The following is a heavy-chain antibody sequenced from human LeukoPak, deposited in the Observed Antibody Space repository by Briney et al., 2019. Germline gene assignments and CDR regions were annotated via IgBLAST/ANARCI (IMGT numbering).Heavy chain of an antibody. CDR1: GFTFSNNA. J-gene: IGHJ4*02. CDR3: AKEGRQQLVSSFDY. CDR2: TSTSGGSA. D-gene: IGHD6-13*01. V-gene: IGHV3-23*01. Sequence: PGGSLRLSCAASGFTFSNNAMSWVRQAPGKGLEWVSATSTSGGSAYYADSVKGRFTISRDNSKNTLYLQMNSLRAEDTAVYYCAKEGRQQLVSSFDYWGQGTLVTVSS.